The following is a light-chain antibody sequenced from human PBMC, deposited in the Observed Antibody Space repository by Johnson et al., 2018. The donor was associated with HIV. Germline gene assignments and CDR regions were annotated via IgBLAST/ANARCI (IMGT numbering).Light chain of an antibody. CDR2: DNN. CDR1: SSNIGNNY. V-gene: IGLV1-51*01. CDR3: GTWNSSLSGGPYV. J-gene: IGLJ1*01. Sequence: QSVLTQPPSVSAAPGQKVTISCSGSSSNIGNNYVSWYQQLPGTAPKLVIYDNNKRPSGIPDRFSGSKSGTSATLGITGLQTGDEADYYCGTWNSSLSGGPYVFGTGTKVTAL.